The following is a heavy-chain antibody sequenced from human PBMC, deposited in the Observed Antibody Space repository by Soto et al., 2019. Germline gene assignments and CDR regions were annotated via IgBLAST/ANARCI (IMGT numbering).Heavy chain of an antibody. V-gene: IGHV3-23*01. D-gene: IGHD3-3*01. J-gene: IGHJ6*02. Sequence: EVQLLESGGDLVQPGGSLRLSCVASGFTFSAYVMSWVRQVPGKGLEWVSSISDGGERTDYRDSVRGRFTISRDNARFTLHLQMNSLRVDDTAIYFCARDRSTDFGLDVWGQGTTVTVSS. CDR2: ISDGGERT. CDR1: GFTFSAYV. CDR3: ARDRSTDFGLDV.